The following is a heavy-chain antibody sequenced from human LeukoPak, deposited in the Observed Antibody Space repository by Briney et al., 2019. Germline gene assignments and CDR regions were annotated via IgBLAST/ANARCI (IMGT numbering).Heavy chain of an antibody. CDR1: GFAVSSNS. CDR3: ARRAGAYSHPYDY. D-gene: IGHD4/OR15-4a*01. Sequence: GGSLRLSCTVSGFAVSSNSMSWVRQAPGKGLEWVSFSDSVKGRFTISRDNSKNTLYLQMNSLRAEDTAVYYCARRAGAYSHPYDYWGQGTLVTVSS. J-gene: IGHJ4*02. V-gene: IGHV3-53*01.